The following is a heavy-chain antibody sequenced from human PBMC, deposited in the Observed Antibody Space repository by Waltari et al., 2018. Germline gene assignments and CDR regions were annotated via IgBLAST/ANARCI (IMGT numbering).Heavy chain of an antibody. J-gene: IGHJ2*01. CDR2: INPSGRT. D-gene: IGHD4-17*01. CDR3: ARGAGGTVTTFRYFDL. Sequence: QVLLQQWGAVLSKPSETLSLTCAVFGGSFSGYYWSWLRRPPGKGLEWIGEINPSGRTNYNPSLKGRFTISVATSKNQFALKLSAVTAADTAVYYCARGAGGTVTTFRYFDLWGRGTLVTVSS. V-gene: IGHV4-34*01. CDR1: GGSFSGYY.